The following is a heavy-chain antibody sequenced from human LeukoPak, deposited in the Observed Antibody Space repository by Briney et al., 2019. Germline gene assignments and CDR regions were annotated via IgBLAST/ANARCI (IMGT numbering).Heavy chain of an antibody. D-gene: IGHD3-22*01. CDR2: ISAYNGNT. J-gene: IGHJ5*02. CDR3: ARNYYDSSGYYPRWFDP. CDR1: GYTFTDFY. Sequence: GASVKVSCKTSGYTFTDFYIHWVRQAPGQGLEWMGWISAYNGNTNYAQKLQGRVTMTTDTSTSTAYMELRSLRSDDTAVYYCARNYYDSSGYYPRWFDPWGQGTLVTVSS. V-gene: IGHV1-18*04.